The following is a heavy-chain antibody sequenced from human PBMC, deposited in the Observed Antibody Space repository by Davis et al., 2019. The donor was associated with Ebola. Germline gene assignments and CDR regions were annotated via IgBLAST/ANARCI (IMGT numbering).Heavy chain of an antibody. CDR2: ISSDGGIT. J-gene: IGHJ4*02. CDR3: ARSSYQPDY. CDR1: GFTFNKYW. Sequence: PGGSLRLSCAASGFTFNKYWMHWVRQAPGNGLAYVPRISSDGGITSYADSVKGRFSISRDSTSNTLYLQMNGLRAEDTAVYYCARSSYQPDYWGQGTLVTVSS. D-gene: IGHD2-2*01. V-gene: IGHV3-74*01.